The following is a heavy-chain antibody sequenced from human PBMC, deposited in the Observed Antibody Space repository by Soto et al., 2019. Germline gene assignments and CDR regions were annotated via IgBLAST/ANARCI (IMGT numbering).Heavy chain of an antibody. J-gene: IGHJ5*02. Sequence: PGGSLRLSCAASGFTFSSYGMHWVRQAPGKGLEWVAVISYDGSNKYYADSVKGRFTISRDNSKNTLYLQMNSLRAEDTAVYYCAKDFLRQRWLQLKAGYNWFDPWGQGTLVTVSS. D-gene: IGHD5-12*01. CDR2: ISYDGSNK. V-gene: IGHV3-30*18. CDR3: AKDFLRQRWLQLKAGYNWFDP. CDR1: GFTFSSYG.